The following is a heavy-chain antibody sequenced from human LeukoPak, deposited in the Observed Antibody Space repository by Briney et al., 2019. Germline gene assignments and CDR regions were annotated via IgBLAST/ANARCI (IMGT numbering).Heavy chain of an antibody. Sequence: NASETLFLTCTVSGGSISSGSYYWSWIRQPAGKGLEWIGRIYTSGSTNYNPSLKSRVTISVDTSKNQFSLKLSSVTAADTAVYYCARAGYGFLEWPVQYYFDYWGQGTLVTVSS. V-gene: IGHV4-61*02. CDR2: IYTSGST. CDR3: ARAGYGFLEWPVQYYFDY. CDR1: GGSISSGSYY. J-gene: IGHJ4*02. D-gene: IGHD3-3*01.